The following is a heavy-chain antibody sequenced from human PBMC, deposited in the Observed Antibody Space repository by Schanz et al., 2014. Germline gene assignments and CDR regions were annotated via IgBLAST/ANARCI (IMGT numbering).Heavy chain of an antibody. CDR2: IIPSLGLA. CDR3: ARDRLECGAECYSVEVFEI. V-gene: IGHV1-69*04. D-gene: IGHD2-21*01. J-gene: IGHJ4*02. CDR1: GGTFSSFG. Sequence: QVQLVQSGDEVKKPGSSVKVSCKASGGTFSSFGINWVRQAPGQGLEWMGRIIPSLGLAKYEQKFQDKVTITADTSTTTAYMELSGLRSEDTAVYYCARDRLECGAECYSVEVFEIWGQGTLVTVSS.